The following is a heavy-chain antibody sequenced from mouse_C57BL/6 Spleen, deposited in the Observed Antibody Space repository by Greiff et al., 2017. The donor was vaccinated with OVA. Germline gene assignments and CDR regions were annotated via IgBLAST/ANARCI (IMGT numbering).Heavy chain of an antibody. D-gene: IGHD2-3*01. V-gene: IGHV5-17*01. J-gene: IGHJ3*01. CDR2: ISRGSSTI. CDR3: ARGGYDGYLWFAY. CDR1: GFTFSDYG. Sequence: EVQRVESGGGLVKPGGSLKLSCAASGFTFSDYGMHWVRQAPEKGLEWVAYISRGSSTIYYADTVKGRFTISRDNAKNTLFLQMTSLRSEDTAMYYCARGGYDGYLWFAYWGQGTLVTVSA.